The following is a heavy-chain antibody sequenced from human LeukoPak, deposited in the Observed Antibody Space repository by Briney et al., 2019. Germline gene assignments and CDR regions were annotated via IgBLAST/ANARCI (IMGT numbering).Heavy chain of an antibody. V-gene: IGHV3-23*01. CDR2: IHGAGVTT. J-gene: IGHJ5*02. Sequence: GGSLRLSCAASGFTFSSDVMGWVHQAPGKGLEWVSAIHGAGVTTYYADSVQGRFTISRDNSKNMLYLQMNSLRGDDSALYYCVRLPTDYPNWFDAWGPGTLVNVSA. CDR1: GFTFSSDV. D-gene: IGHD3-9*01. CDR3: VRLPTDYPNWFDA.